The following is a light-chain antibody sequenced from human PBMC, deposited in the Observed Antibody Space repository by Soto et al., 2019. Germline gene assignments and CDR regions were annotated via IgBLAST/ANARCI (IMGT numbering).Light chain of an antibody. Sequence: QPVLTQPRSVSGSPGQSVTISCTGTSSDVGGYNYVTWYQQYPGKAPKVMIYDVKTRPSGVPDRFSGSKSGNTASLTISGLQAEDEADYYCCSYAGDYTFVFGTGTKVTVL. CDR1: SSDVGGYNY. V-gene: IGLV2-11*01. J-gene: IGLJ1*01. CDR2: DVK. CDR3: CSYAGDYTFV.